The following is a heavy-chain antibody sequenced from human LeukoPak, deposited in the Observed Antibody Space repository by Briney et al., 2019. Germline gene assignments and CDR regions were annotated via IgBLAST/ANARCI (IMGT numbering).Heavy chain of an antibody. CDR2: INPNINGT. J-gene: IGHJ4*02. CDR1: GGTFSSYA. CDR3: ARERTPGSGYGVDY. V-gene: IGHV1-2*02. Sequence: ASVKVSCKASGGTFSSYAISWVRQAPGQGLEWMGWINPNINGTNYAQKFQGRVTMTGDRSISTAYMELSRLRSDDTAVYYCARERTPGSGYGVDYWGQGTVVTVSS. D-gene: IGHD6-25*01.